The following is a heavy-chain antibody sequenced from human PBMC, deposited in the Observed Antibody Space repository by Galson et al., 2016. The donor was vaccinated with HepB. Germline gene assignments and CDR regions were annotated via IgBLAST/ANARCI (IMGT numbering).Heavy chain of an antibody. CDR3: LIEDVGRTDDYGVDV. J-gene: IGHJ6*02. V-gene: IGHV3-49*04. CDR2: IRNSARGGTR. Sequence: SLRLSCAASGLRFRSYSINWVRRAPGKGLAWVGFIRNSARGGTRQYAASVEGRFSISRDDSRNIAYLHMDSLKPEDTGVYFCLIEDVGRTDDYGVDVWGQGTTVTVS. D-gene: IGHD5-12*01. CDR1: GLRFRSYS.